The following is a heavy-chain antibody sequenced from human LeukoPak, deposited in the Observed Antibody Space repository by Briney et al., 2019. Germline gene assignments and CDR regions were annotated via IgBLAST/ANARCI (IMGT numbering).Heavy chain of an antibody. CDR3: ATFMVRGVIAYAFDI. CDR1: GGSISSSNW. Sequence: SGTLSLTCAVSGGSISSSNWWSWVRQPPGKGLEWIGEIYHSGSTNYNPSLKGRVTISVDKSKNQFSLKLSSVTAADTAVYYCATFMVRGVIAYAFDIWGQGTMVTVSS. V-gene: IGHV4-4*02. D-gene: IGHD3-10*01. CDR2: IYHSGST. J-gene: IGHJ3*02.